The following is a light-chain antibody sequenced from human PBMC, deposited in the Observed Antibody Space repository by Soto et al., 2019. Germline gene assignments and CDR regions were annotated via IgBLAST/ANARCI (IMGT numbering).Light chain of an antibody. CDR2: DAS. CDR3: QQRSNWPST. J-gene: IGKJ4*01. CDR1: QSVRSY. Sequence: EIVLTQSPATLSLSPGERATLSCRASQSVRSYLAWYQQRPGQAPRLLIYDASSRATGIPARFSGSGSGTDFTLTITSLEPEDSAVYYCQQRSNWPSTFGGGTKVEI. V-gene: IGKV3-11*01.